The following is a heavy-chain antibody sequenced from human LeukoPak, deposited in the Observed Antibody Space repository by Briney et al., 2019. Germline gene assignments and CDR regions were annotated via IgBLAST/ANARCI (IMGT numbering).Heavy chain of an antibody. J-gene: IGHJ1*01. D-gene: IGHD6-19*01. CDR2: INPNSGGT. Sequence: GASVKVSCKASGYTFTGYYMHWVRQAPGQGLEWMGWINPNSGGTNYAQKFQGRVTMTRDTSISTAYMELSRLRSDDTAVYYCARSYSSGWYAEYFQHWGQGTLVTVSS. CDR1: GYTFTGYY. CDR3: ARSYSSGWYAEYFQH. V-gene: IGHV1-2*02.